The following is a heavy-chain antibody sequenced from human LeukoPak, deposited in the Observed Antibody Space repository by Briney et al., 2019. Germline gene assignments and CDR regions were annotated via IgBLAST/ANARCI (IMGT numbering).Heavy chain of an antibody. CDR3: AREGPRGNSQFDY. CDR1: RFTFSSYG. D-gene: IGHD2/OR15-2a*01. Sequence: GGSLRLSCAAFRFTFSSYGMHWVRQAPGKGLEWVALIWYDGSNKYYADSVKGRLTISRDNSKNTLYLQMNSLRAEDTAVYYCAREGPRGNSQFDYWGQGTLVTVSS. J-gene: IGHJ4*02. V-gene: IGHV3-33*01. CDR2: IWYDGSNK.